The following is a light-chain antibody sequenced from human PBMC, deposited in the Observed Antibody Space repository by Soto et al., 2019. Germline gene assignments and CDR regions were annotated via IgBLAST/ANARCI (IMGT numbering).Light chain of an antibody. V-gene: IGKV1-5*01. CDR2: AAS. CDR3: QQYDNLHIT. Sequence: DIQMTQSPSTLSASVGDRVTITCRASQSISSWLAWYQQKPGKAPKLLIYAASTLQSGVPSRFSGSGSGTDFTLTISSLQPEDIATYYCQQYDNLHITFGQGTRLEIK. CDR1: QSISSW. J-gene: IGKJ5*01.